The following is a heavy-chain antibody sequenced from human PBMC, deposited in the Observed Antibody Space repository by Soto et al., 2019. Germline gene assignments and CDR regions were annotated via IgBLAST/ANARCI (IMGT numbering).Heavy chain of an antibody. CDR3: TTGLSNGYYNFDY. V-gene: IGHV3-15*01. CDR1: GFTFNNAW. D-gene: IGHD3-22*01. Sequence: HLVESGGGLVKPGGSLRLSCAASGFTFNNAWMSWVRQAPGKGLEWVGRIKGEADGGTTDYAAPVKGRITISRDHSKDTFYLQMNSLKTEDTAVYYCTTGLSNGYYNFDYWGQGTPVTVSS. J-gene: IGHJ4*02. CDR2: IKGEADGGTT.